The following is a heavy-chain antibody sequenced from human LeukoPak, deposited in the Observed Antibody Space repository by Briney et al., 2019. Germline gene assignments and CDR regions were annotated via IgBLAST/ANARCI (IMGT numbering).Heavy chain of an antibody. Sequence: GSGKVSCKASGYTFTRYYMDWVRQAPGQRVEWMGWINPNSGGTNYAQKFQGRVTITRDTSISTAYMELSRLKSDDTAVYYCARVRPYSSGWNFDYWGQGTLLTVSS. J-gene: IGHJ4*02. CDR3: ARVRPYSSGWNFDY. CDR1: GYTFTRYY. D-gene: IGHD6-19*01. V-gene: IGHV1-2*02. CDR2: INPNSGGT.